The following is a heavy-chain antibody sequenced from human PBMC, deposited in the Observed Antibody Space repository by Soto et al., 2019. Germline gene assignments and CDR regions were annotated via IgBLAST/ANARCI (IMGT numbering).Heavy chain of an antibody. Sequence: GASVKVSCKASGYTFTRYGMNWVRQAPGQRLEWMGIINPSNGSTNYAQKFQGRVTMSRDTSTSTVYMELSSLRSEDTAVYYCARDLEEFDDYVSPWGQGTLVTVSS. CDR1: GYTFTRYG. J-gene: IGHJ5*02. V-gene: IGHV1-46*01. D-gene: IGHD3-16*01. CDR3: ARDLEEFDDYVSP. CDR2: INPSNGST.